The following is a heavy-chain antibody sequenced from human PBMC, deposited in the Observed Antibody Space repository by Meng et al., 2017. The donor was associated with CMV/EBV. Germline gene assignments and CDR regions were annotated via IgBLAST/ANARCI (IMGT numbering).Heavy chain of an antibody. Sequence: ASVKVSCKASGYTFTSYGISWVRQAPGQGLEWMGWISAYNGNTNYAQKLQGRVTMTTDTSTSTAYMELRSLRSDDTAVYYCARDYYDSSGYFDYYYGMDVWCQGTTVT. J-gene: IGHJ6*02. CDR2: ISAYNGNT. D-gene: IGHD3-22*01. CDR1: GYTFTSYG. CDR3: ARDYYDSSGYFDYYYGMDV. V-gene: IGHV1-18*01.